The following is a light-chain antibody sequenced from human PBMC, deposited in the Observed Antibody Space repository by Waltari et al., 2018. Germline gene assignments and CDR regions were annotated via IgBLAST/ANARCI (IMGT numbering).Light chain of an antibody. Sequence: MVMTQPQPSLSVTLGQPPSFPCTSSQSLLHSNGLMHFHWYLQKPGQPPQLLIYEASNRFSGVPDRFSGSGSETDFTLKISRVEAEDVGLYYCMQNLQLPTFGQGTRLEIK. CDR3: MQNLQLPT. V-gene: IGKV2D-29*01. J-gene: IGKJ5*01. CDR1: QSLLHSNGLMH. CDR2: EAS.